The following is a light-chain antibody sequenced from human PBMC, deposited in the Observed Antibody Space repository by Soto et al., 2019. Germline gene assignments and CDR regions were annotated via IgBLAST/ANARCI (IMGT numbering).Light chain of an antibody. CDR3: QQYKDYSCT. CDR2: TAS. V-gene: IGKV1-5*03. Sequence: IQMTQSPSTLSASVGDRVAITCRASQSIGVWLAWYQQKPGKAPRFLIYTASTLDSGVPSRFSGSGSGTEFTLTISSLQPDDFATYYCQQYKDYSCTFGQGTKVEFK. J-gene: IGKJ1*01. CDR1: QSIGVW.